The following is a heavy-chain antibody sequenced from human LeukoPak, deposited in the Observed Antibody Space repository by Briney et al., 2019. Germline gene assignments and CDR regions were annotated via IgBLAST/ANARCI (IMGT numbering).Heavy chain of an antibody. CDR1: GGSISSGGYS. D-gene: IGHD3-10*01. V-gene: IGHV4-30-2*01. CDR2: IYHSGST. J-gene: IGHJ4*02. CDR3: ARGWGYGSGSYYNGFDY. Sequence: SQTPSLTCAVSGGSISSGGYSWSWIRQPPGKGLEWIGYIYHSGSTYYNPSLKSRVTISVDRSKNQFSLKLSSVTAADTAVYYCARGWGYGSGSYYNGFDYWGQGTLVTVSS.